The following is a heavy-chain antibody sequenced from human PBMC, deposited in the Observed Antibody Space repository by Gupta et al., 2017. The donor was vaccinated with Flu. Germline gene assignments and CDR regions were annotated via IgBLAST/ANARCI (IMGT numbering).Heavy chain of an antibody. CDR1: GFTFSSYS. Sequence: EVQLVESGGGLVKPGGSLRLSCAASGFTFSSYSMNWVRQAPGKGLEWVSSISSSSSYIYYADSVKGRFTISRDNAKNSLYLKMNSLRAEDTAVYYCARVGRDGMDVWGQGTTVTVSS. CDR2: ISSSSSYI. V-gene: IGHV3-21*01. CDR3: ARVGRDGMDV. J-gene: IGHJ6*02.